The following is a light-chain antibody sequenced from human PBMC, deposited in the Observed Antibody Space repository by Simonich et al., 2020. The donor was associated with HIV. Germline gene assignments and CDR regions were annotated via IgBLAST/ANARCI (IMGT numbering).Light chain of an antibody. CDR3: QQYYTTPPT. CDR1: QSVLYSSNNKNY. V-gene: IGKV4-1*01. J-gene: IGKJ1*01. Sequence: DIVMTQSPDSLAVSLGERATINCNSSQSVLYSSNNKNYLLWYQQKPGQPPNLLIYWASTRESGVPDRFSASGSGTDFTLTISSLQAEDVAVYYCQQYYTTPPTFGQGTKVEIK. CDR2: WAS.